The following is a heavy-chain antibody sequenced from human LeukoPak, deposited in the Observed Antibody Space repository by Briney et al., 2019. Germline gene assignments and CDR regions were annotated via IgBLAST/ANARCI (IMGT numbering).Heavy chain of an antibody. CDR3: ARANAVTTVLFDL. CDR2: VNHGGGA. D-gene: IGHD4-17*01. CDR1: GGSFSGYY. V-gene: IGHV4-34*01. Sequence: SETPSLTCAVYGGSFSGYYWSWIRQPPGKGLEWLGEVNHGGGANYNPSLKSRVTMSVDTSKNHFSLELSSVTAADTAIYYCARANAVTTVLFDLWGRGTLVTVSS. J-gene: IGHJ2*01.